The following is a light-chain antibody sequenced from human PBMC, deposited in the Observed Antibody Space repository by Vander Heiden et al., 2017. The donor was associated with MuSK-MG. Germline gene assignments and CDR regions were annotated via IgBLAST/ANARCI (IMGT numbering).Light chain of an antibody. Sequence: QSALPQPPSASGSPGQSVTISCTGTSSDVGGSNYVSWYQQHPGKAPKLMIYEVSKRPSGVPDRFSGSKSGNTAALTVSGLQAEDEADYYCSSYAGSNNFVVFGGGTKLTVL. CDR2: EVS. CDR1: SSDVGGSNY. CDR3: SSYAGSNNFVV. V-gene: IGLV2-8*01. J-gene: IGLJ2*01.